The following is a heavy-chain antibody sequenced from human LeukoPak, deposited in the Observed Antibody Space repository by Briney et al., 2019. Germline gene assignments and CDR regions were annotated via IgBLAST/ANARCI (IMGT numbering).Heavy chain of an antibody. J-gene: IGHJ6*02. CDR2: ISYDGSNK. CDR1: GFTFSSYA. D-gene: IGHD6-13*01. CDR3: AKGVIAAAAKGYYYGMDV. V-gene: IGHV3-30-3*01. Sequence: GRSLRLSCAASGFTFSSYAMHWVRQAPGKGLEWVAVISYDGSNKYYADSVKGRFTISRDNSKNTLYLQMNSLRAEDTAVYYCAKGVIAAAAKGYYYGMDVWGQGTTVTVSS.